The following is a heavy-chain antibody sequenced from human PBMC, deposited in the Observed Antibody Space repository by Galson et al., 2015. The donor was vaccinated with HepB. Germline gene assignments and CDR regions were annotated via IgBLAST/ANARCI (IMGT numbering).Heavy chain of an antibody. CDR2: ISYDGSNK. J-gene: IGHJ4*02. Sequence: SLRLSCAASGFTFSSYAMHWVRQAPGKGLEWVAVISYDGSNKYYADSVKGRFTISRDNSKNTLYLQMNSLRAEDTAVYYCARVQGFWSGSDYWGQGTLVTVSS. D-gene: IGHD3-3*01. CDR1: GFTFSSYA. CDR3: ARVQGFWSGSDY. V-gene: IGHV3-30-3*01.